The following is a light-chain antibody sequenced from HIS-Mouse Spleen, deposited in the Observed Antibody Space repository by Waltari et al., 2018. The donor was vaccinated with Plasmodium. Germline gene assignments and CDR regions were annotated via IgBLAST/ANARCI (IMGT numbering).Light chain of an antibody. J-gene: IGLJ3*02. V-gene: IGLV3-1*01. CDR3: QAWDSSTWV. CDR1: KLGDKY. Sequence: SYELTPPPSVSVSPGQTASIPSSGDKLGDKYACWYQQKPGIPERFSGSNSGNTATLTISGTQAMDEADYYCQAWDSSTWVFGGGTKLTVL.